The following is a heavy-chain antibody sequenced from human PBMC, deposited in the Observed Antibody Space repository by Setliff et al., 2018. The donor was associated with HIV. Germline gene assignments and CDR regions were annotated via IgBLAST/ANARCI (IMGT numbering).Heavy chain of an antibody. V-gene: IGHV4-61*05. CDR1: GGSIKSSSYY. J-gene: IGHJ3*02. D-gene: IGHD3-22*01. Sequence: SETLSLTCTVSGGSIKSSSYYWGWIRQPPGKGLEWIGYIYYSGSSIYNPSLKSRVTISVDTSKKQFSLKLSSVTAADTAVYYCTTAPITMIVVVITKAFDIWGQGTMVTV. CDR3: TTAPITMIVVVITKAFDI. CDR2: IYYSGSS.